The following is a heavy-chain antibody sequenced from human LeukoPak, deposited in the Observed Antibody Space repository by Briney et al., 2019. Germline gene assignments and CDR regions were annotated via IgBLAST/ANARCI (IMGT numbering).Heavy chain of an antibody. J-gene: IGHJ3*02. Sequence: GESLKISCKGSGYSFTSYWIGWVRQMPGKGLEWMGIIYPVDSDTRYSPSFQGQVTISADKSISTAYLQWGSLKASDTAMYYCARRDGSHGADDAFDIWGQGTMVTVSS. CDR1: GYSFTSYW. D-gene: IGHD3-10*01. CDR3: ARRDGSHGADDAFDI. CDR2: IYPVDSDT. V-gene: IGHV5-51*01.